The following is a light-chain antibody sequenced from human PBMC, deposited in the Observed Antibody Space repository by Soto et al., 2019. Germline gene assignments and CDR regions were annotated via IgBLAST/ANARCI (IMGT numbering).Light chain of an antibody. CDR3: SSYAGSNNLV. CDR1: SNDVAAYDY. Sequence: QSVLTQPPSASGSPGQSVTISCTGTSNDVAAYDYVSWYQQHPGKAPKLMIYEVTRRPSGVPDRFSGSRSGNTASLTVSGLQAEDEADYYCSSYAGSNNLVFGGGTKLTVL. V-gene: IGLV2-8*01. CDR2: EVT. J-gene: IGLJ2*01.